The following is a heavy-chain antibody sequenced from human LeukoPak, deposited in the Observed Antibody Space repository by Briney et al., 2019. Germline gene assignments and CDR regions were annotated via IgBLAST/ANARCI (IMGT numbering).Heavy chain of an antibody. V-gene: IGHV3-48*03. J-gene: IGHJ4*02. CDR3: ARGQQLTGYTDY. D-gene: IGHD7-27*01. CDR2: ISGGGGTK. CDR1: GFSFSSYA. Sequence: GGSLRLSCAASGFSFSSYAVNWVRQAPGKGLEWSSYISGGGGTKYYADSVKGRFTISRDNAENSLYLQMNSLRAEDTAVYYCARGQQLTGYTDYWGQGTLVTVSS.